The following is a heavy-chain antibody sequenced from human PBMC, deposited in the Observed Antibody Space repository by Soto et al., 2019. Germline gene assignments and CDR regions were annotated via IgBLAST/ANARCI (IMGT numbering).Heavy chain of an antibody. V-gene: IGHV3-23*01. D-gene: IGHD4-4*01. CDR1: GFTFSTYS. CDR2: ISGSGSST. Sequence: GGSLRLSCAASGFTFSTYSMNWVRQAPGKGLEWVSAISGSGSSTYYADSVKGRFTISRDNSKNTLYLQMNSLRAEDTAVYYCAKEMTSLPTTPFDYWGQGTLVTVSS. CDR3: AKEMTSLPTTPFDY. J-gene: IGHJ4*02.